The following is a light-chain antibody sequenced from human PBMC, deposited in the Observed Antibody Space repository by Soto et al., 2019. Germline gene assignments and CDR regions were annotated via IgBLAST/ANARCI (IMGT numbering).Light chain of an antibody. V-gene: IGKV1-9*01. CDR2: GAS. J-gene: IGKJ1*01. CDR1: QDVSRY. Sequence: QLTQSPSSLSASVGDRVTITCRASQDVSRYLAWYQQKAGKAPKLLIYGASTLQSGVPSRFSGFGSGTEFTLTISSLQPEDFATYYCQQYRGTFGQGTKVEIK. CDR3: QQYRGT.